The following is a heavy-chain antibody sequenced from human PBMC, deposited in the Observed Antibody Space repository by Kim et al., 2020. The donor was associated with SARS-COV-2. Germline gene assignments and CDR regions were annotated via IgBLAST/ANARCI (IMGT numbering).Heavy chain of an antibody. D-gene: IGHD2-2*02. CDR2: IWYDGSNK. V-gene: IGHV3-33*01. CDR3: ARVGVVVPAAIPTTVTTLDAFDI. Sequence: GGSLRLSCAASGFTFSSYGMHWVRQAPGKGLEWVAVIWYDGSNKYYADSVKGRFTISRDNSKNTLYLQMNSLRAEDTAVYYCARVGVVVPAAIPTTVTTLDAFDIWGQGTMVTVSS. J-gene: IGHJ3*02. CDR1: GFTFSSYG.